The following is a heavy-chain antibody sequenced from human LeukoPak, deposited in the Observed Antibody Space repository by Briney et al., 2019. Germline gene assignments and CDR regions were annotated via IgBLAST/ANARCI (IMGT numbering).Heavy chain of an antibody. D-gene: IGHD6-13*01. Sequence: ASVKVSCKASGYTFTSYDINWVRQATGQGLEWMGWMNPNSSNTGYAQKFQDRVTMTRNTSISTAYMELSSLRSEDTAVYYCARAGSAAAGTFWFDPWGQGTLVTVSS. CDR2: MNPNSSNT. CDR1: GYTFTSYD. CDR3: ARAGSAAAGTFWFDP. J-gene: IGHJ5*02. V-gene: IGHV1-8*01.